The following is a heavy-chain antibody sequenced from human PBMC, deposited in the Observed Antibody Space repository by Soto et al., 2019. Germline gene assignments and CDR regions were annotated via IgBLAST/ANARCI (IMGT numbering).Heavy chain of an antibody. Sequence: SETLSLTCTVSGGSISSGGYYWSWIRQPPGKGLEWIGYIYYSGSTNYNPSLKSRVTISVDTSKNQFSLKLSSVTAADTAVYYCARDLNYYGSGTGMDVWGQGTTVTVS. CDR1: GGSISSGGYY. CDR3: ARDLNYYGSGTGMDV. J-gene: IGHJ6*02. D-gene: IGHD3-10*01. V-gene: IGHV4-61*08. CDR2: IYYSGST.